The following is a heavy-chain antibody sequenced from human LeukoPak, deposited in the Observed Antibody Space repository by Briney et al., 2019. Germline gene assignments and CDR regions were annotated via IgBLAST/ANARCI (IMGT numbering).Heavy chain of an antibody. J-gene: IGHJ6*04. CDR3: ARGYPYGYYYYYGMDV. V-gene: IGHV4-31*03. CDR1: GGSISSGGYY. CDR2: IFYSGST. D-gene: IGHD4-17*01. Sequence: SETPSLTCTVSGGSISSGGYYWIWIRQHPGKGLEWIGYIFYSGSTYYNPSLKSRVTISVDTSKNQFSLRLSSVTAADTAVYYCARGYPYGYYYYYGMDVWGKGTTVTVSS.